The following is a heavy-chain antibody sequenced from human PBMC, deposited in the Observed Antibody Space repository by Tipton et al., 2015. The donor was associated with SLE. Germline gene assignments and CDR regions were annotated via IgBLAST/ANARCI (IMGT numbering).Heavy chain of an antibody. CDR1: GYSIRSSHY. D-gene: IGHD3-16*01. Sequence: TLSLTCTVSGYSIRSSHYWSWIRQPPGKGLEWIGYIYNRGDTKYNPSLKSRVTISLDTSKNQFSLRLRSVTAADTAVYYCATGGSWGQGTLVTVSS. J-gene: IGHJ5*02. V-gene: IGHV4-59*11. CDR2: IYNRGDT. CDR3: ATGGS.